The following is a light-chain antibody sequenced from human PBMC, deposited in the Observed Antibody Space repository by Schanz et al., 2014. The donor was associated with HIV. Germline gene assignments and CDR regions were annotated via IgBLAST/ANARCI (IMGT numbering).Light chain of an antibody. V-gene: IGLV1-40*01. J-gene: IGLJ2*01. Sequence: QSVLTQPPSVSGAPGQRVTISCTGSSSNIGAGYDVHWYQQLPGTAPKLLIYGNSNRPSGVPDRFSGSKSGTSASLAISGLRSEDEADYYCAAWDDSLNVLLFGGGTKLTVL. CDR1: SSNIGAGYD. CDR2: GNS. CDR3: AAWDDSLNVLL.